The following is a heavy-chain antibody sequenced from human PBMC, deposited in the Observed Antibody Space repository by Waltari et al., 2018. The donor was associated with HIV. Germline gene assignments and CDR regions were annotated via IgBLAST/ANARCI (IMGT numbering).Heavy chain of an antibody. CDR1: GFTVSSNY. V-gene: IGHV3-53*01. CDR3: ARGFLWFGEGYFDS. CDR2: IYSGGST. J-gene: IGHJ4*02. D-gene: IGHD3-10*01. Sequence: VQPVESGGGVVQPGRSLRLSCAASGFTVSSNYMSWVRQAPGKGLEWVSVIYSGGSTYYAESVKGRFTISRDNSKNTLYLQMNSLRAEDTAVYYCARGFLWFGEGYFDSWGQGTLVTVSS.